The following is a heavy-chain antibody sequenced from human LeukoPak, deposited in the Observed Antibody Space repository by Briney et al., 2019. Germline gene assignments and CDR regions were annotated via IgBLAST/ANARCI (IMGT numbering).Heavy chain of an antibody. CDR1: GYTFTGYY. D-gene: IGHD3-22*01. Sequence: ASVKVSCKASGYTFTGYYIYWVRQAPGQGLEWMGWINPNSGGTNSAQKFQGRVTMTRDTSISTVCMELSRLRSADTAVYYCAEDFAASEDNSAYDRRRWGQGTLVTVSS. CDR3: AEDFAASEDNSAYDRRR. V-gene: IGHV1-2*02. J-gene: IGHJ4*02. CDR2: INPNSGGT.